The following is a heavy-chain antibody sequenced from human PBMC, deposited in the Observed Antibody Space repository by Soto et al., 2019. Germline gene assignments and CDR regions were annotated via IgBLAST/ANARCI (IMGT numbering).Heavy chain of an antibody. CDR1: GDRFTDYY. CDR3: ARESGGATATLDYYYFYMDV. D-gene: IGHD1-26*01. Sequence: QVQLVQSGAEVKEPGASVTVSCRASGDRFTDYYMHWVRQAPGQGLEWMGWINPNSGVTKYAQKFQGWVTMTRETCIRTVYMQLSRLGFDDTAIYYCARESGGATATLDYYYFYMDVWGTGTTVTVSS. J-gene: IGHJ6*03. CDR2: INPNSGVT. V-gene: IGHV1-2*04.